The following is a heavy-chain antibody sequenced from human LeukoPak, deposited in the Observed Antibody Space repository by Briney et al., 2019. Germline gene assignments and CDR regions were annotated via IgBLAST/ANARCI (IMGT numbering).Heavy chain of an antibody. CDR1: GFSFSNYN. V-gene: IGHV3-48*01. Sequence: GGSLRLSCAASGFSFSNYNMNWVRQAPGKGLEWIAYISYSATLVYYADSVKGRFTISRETATDSVFLQMNSLRADDTAAYYCARDDDTGSYFGQDVFDIWGQGTMVTVAS. J-gene: IGHJ3*02. CDR2: ISYSATLV. CDR3: ARDDDTGSYFGQDVFDI. D-gene: IGHD1-26*01.